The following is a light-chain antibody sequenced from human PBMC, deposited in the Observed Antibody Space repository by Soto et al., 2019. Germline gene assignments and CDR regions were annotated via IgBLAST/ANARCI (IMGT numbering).Light chain of an antibody. CDR3: LQKYFYPFT. V-gene: IGKV1-6*01. Sequence: IQMTQSPSSLSASVGDRVTITCRASQSISSYLNWYQQKPGKAPKLLIYAASNLQSGVPARFSGSGSGTDFTLTISSLQPEDFATYYCLQKYFYPFTFGPGTKVDIK. J-gene: IGKJ3*01. CDR2: AAS. CDR1: QSISSY.